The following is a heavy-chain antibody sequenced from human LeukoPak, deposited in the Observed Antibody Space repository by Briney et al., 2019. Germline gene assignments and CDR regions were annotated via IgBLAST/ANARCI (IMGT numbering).Heavy chain of an antibody. CDR1: GGSISSGSYY. J-gene: IGHJ4*02. V-gene: IGHV4-61*02. CDR3: AKESVFGVVADY. CDR2: IYTSGST. D-gene: IGHD3-3*01. Sequence: SQTLSLTCTFSGGSISSGSYYWSWIRQPAWKGLEWIGRIYTSGSTNYNPSLKSRVTISVDTSKNQFSLKLSSVTAADTAVYYCAKESVFGVVADYWGQGTLVTVSS.